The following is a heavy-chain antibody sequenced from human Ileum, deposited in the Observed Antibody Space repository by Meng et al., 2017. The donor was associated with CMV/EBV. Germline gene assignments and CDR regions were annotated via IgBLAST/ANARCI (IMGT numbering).Heavy chain of an antibody. Sequence: GESLKISCAASGFTFSSYAMHWVRQAPGKGLEWVAVISYDGSNKYYADSVKGRFTISRDNTKNSLSLQMNSLRAEDTAVYYCARVPGYCSGGNCYGYYFDYWGQGTLVTVYS. J-gene: IGHJ4*02. CDR1: GFTFSSYA. CDR3: ARVPGYCSGGNCYGYYFDY. CDR2: ISYDGSNK. D-gene: IGHD2-15*01. V-gene: IGHV3-30*04.